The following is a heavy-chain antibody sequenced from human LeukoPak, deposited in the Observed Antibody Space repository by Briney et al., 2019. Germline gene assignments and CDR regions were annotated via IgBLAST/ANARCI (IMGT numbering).Heavy chain of an antibody. CDR3: ARPRGNVEMATIPFDY. CDR2: ISWNSAGI. D-gene: IGHD5-24*01. J-gene: IGHJ4*02. V-gene: IGHV3-9*01. CDR1: GFTFDDYA. Sequence: GRSLRLSCAASGFTFDDYAMHWVRQAPGKGLEWVSGISWNSAGIGYADSVKGRFTISRHNAKNSLYLEMNSLRAEDTAVYYCARPRGNVEMATIPFDYWGQGTLVTVSS.